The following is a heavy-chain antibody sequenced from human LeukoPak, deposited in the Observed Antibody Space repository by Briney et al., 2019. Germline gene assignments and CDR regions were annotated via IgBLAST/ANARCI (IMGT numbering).Heavy chain of an antibody. V-gene: IGHV4-59*08. J-gene: IGHJ4*02. CDR3: ARGVRRQQLSPSLFDY. Sequence: SETLSLTCTVSGGSISSYYWSWIRQPPGKGLEWIAYIYSSGNTNYNPSLKGRVIISVDTSKNQFSLKVYSVTAADTAVYYCARGVRRQQLSPSLFDYWGQGTLVTASS. CDR2: IYSSGNT. CDR1: GGSISSYY. D-gene: IGHD6-13*01.